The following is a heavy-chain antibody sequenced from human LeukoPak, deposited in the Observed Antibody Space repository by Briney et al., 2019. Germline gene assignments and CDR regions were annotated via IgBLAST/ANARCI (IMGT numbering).Heavy chain of an antibody. CDR2: ISDGST. Sequence: GGSLRLSCAASGFTFSSYVMSWVRQAPGKGLEWVSAISDGSTYYADSVKGRFTISRDNSKNTLYLQMNSLRAEDTAVYYCAKSAGYSSSWYYFDYWGQGTLVTVSS. J-gene: IGHJ4*02. CDR1: GFTFSSYV. D-gene: IGHD6-13*01. CDR3: AKSAGYSSSWYYFDY. V-gene: IGHV3-23*01.